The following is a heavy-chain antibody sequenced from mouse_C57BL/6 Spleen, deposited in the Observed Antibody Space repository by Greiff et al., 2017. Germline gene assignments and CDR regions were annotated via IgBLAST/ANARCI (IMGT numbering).Heavy chain of an antibody. Sequence: VQLQQSGPELVKPGSSVKISCKASGYTFTDYDINWVKQRPGQGREWIGWIYAGSGNTKYNEKFKGKATMTVDTSSSPAYMQLSSLTSEDSAVYFCASCGCVGYYDYWGQGTTLTVAS. V-gene: IGHV1-84*01. CDR2: IYAGSGNT. CDR1: GYTFTDYD. J-gene: IGHJ2*01. CDR3: ASCGCVGYYDY.